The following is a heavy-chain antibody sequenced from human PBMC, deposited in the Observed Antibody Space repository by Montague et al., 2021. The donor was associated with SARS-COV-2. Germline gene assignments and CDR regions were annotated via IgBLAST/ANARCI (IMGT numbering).Heavy chain of an antibody. J-gene: IGHJ3*02. Sequence: TLSLTCTVSGGSISSGGYYWSWIRQPAGKGLEWIGRIYTSGSTNYNPSLKSRVTISVDTSKNQFSLKLSSVTAADTAVYYCARVPPDYYDSSGYYSGAFDIWGQGTMVTVSS. D-gene: IGHD3-22*01. V-gene: IGHV4-61*02. CDR1: GGSISSGGYY. CDR2: IYTSGST. CDR3: ARVPPDYYDSSGYYSGAFDI.